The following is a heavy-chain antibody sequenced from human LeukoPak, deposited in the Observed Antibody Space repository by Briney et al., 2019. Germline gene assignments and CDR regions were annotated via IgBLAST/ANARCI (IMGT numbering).Heavy chain of an antibody. CDR3: AARLPYTGFKS. CDR2: MSSSAHMI. Sequence: GGSLRLSCAASGFTFNNAWMTWVRQAPGKGPEWVSYMSSSAHMIYHADSVEGRFTMSRDSARNSVYLQMSKLRVEDTAIYCCAARLPYTGFKSWGQGTVVTVSS. D-gene: IGHD5-24*01. CDR1: GFTFNNAW. V-gene: IGHV3-48*01. J-gene: IGHJ1*01.